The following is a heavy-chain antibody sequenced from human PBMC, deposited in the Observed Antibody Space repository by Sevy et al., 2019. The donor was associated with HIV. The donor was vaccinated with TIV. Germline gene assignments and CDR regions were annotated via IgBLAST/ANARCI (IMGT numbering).Heavy chain of an antibody. CDR1: GFSFSAYT. D-gene: IGHD6-19*01. V-gene: IGHV3-21*06. CDR2: INSGRNYI. J-gene: IGHJ4*02. CDR3: ARSSGWSHPTDY. Sequence: GRSLRLSCAASGFSFSAYTMNWVRQAPGKGLEWVSSINSGRNYIYYADSMKGRFTISRDNDKNSLYLQMNSLRAEDTAVYYCARSSGWSHPTDYWGQGTLVTVSS.